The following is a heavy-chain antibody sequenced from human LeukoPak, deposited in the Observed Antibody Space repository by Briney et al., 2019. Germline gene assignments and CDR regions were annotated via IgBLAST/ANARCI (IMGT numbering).Heavy chain of an antibody. CDR1: GGTFSSYA. D-gene: IGHD1-26*01. V-gene: IGHV1-69*05. CDR2: IIPIFGTA. Sequence: SVKVSCKASGGTFSSYAISWVRQAPGQGLEWMGRIIPIFGTANYAQKFQGRVTITTDESTSTAYMELSSLRSEDTAVYYCARVVRYSYYYYYMDVWGKGTTVTVSS. J-gene: IGHJ6*03. CDR3: ARVVRYSYYYYYMDV.